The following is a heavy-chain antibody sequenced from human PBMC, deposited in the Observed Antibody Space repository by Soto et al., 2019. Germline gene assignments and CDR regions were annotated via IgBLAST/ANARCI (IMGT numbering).Heavy chain of an antibody. CDR1: GGSISSGDYY. Sequence: PSETLSLTCTVSGGSISSGDYYWSWIRQPPGKGLEWIGYIYYSGSTYYNPSLKSRVTISVDTSKNQFSLKLSSVTAADTAVYYCARAPTGYYDSSGYYYDYWGQGTLVTVSS. CDR2: IYYSGST. J-gene: IGHJ4*02. V-gene: IGHV4-30-4*01. D-gene: IGHD3-22*01. CDR3: ARAPTGYYDSSGYYYDY.